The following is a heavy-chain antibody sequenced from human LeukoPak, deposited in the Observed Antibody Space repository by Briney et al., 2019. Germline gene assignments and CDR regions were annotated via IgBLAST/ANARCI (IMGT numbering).Heavy chain of an antibody. V-gene: IGHV4-59*08. CDR3: ASSRIKVAGAFDF. J-gene: IGHJ4*02. D-gene: IGHD6-19*01. Sequence: ASETLSLTCTVSGGSSTSYYWSWIRQPPGKGLEWIGYIYDSGTTNYNPSLKSRVTISGDTSKNQFSLKLNSVTAADTAVYYCASSRIKVAGAFDFWGQGTLVTVSS. CDR2: IYDSGTT. CDR1: GGSSTSYY.